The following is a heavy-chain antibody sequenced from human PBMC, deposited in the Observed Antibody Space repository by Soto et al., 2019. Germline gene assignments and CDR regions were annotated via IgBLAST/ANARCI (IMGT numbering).Heavy chain of an antibody. V-gene: IGHV1-69*01. Sequence: QVQLIQSEAAVMKPGSSVRVSCTASGGIFGSHGFSWVRQAPGQRLERVGGFIPIFRTLPYTEKFQTRGRIAGDESVNTVYLDLSGLTSDYTAVYYCVRDRRIYYSDPHDEVVASDYEVWGQGTMVTVSS. D-gene: IGHD3-22*01. CDR3: VRDRRIYYSDPHDEVVASDYEV. J-gene: IGHJ3*01. CDR1: GGIFGSHG. CDR2: FIPIFRTL.